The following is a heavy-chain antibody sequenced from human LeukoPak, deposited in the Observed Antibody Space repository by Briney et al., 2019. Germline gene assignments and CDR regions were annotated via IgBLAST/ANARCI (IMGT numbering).Heavy chain of an antibody. V-gene: IGHV1-8*03. D-gene: IGHD3-22*01. CDR3: ARGRTPKEWLLLRTYYYYYMDV. CDR2: MNPNSGNT. J-gene: IGHJ6*03. CDR1: GYTFTSYD. Sequence: ASVKVSCKASGYTFTSYDINWVRQATGQGLEWMGWMNPNSGNTGYAQKFQGRVTITRNTSISTAYMELSSLRSEDTAVYYCARGRTPKEWLLLRTYYYYYMDVWGKGTTVTVSS.